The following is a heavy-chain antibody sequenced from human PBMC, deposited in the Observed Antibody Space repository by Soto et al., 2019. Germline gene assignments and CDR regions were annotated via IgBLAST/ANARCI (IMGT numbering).Heavy chain of an antibody. Sequence: SGTACLACTVSGGSISGGGYYGIWIRQHRGKGLEWIGYIYYSGSTYYNPSLKSRVTISVDTSKTQFSLKLSSVTAADTAVYYCARGFGEARYWGQGTLVTVSS. CDR3: ARGFGEARY. V-gene: IGHV4-31*03. CDR2: IYYSGST. CDR1: GGSISGGGYY. J-gene: IGHJ4*02. D-gene: IGHD3-10*01.